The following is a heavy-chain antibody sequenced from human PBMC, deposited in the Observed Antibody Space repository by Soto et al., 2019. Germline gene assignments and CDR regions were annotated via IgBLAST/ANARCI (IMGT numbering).Heavy chain of an antibody. J-gene: IGHJ4*02. D-gene: IGHD2-2*01. Sequence: EVQLLESGGALAQPGGSLRLSCAASGFIFSNYAMNWVRQGPGKGLEWVSGVSDSGGSTYYADSVKGRFTISRDNSKNTLYLQMNNLRVEDTAIYYCAKRRYCTSTRCYSFDYWGQGTLVTVSS. CDR3: AKRRYCTSTRCYSFDY. CDR1: GFIFSNYA. CDR2: VSDSGGST. V-gene: IGHV3-23*01.